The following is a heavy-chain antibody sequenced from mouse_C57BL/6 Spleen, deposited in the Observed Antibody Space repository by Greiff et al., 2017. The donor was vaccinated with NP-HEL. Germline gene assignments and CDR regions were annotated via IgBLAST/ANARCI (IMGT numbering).Heavy chain of an antibody. V-gene: IGHV1-82*01. J-gene: IGHJ4*01. Sequence: VQLQQSGPELVKPGASVKITSKASGYAFSSSWMNWVKQRPGAGLEWIGRIYTGDGDTNYNGKFKGKATLTADKSSSTAYMQLSSLSSEDSAVYFCARRGAMDYWGQGTSVTVAS. CDR2: IYTGDGDT. CDR1: GYAFSSSW. CDR3: ARRGAMDY.